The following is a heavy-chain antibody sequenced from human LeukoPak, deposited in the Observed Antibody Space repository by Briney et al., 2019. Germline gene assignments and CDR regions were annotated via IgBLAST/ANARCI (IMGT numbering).Heavy chain of an antibody. CDR1: GGIISRYY. J-gene: IGHJ6*02. CDR2: INYSGSN. V-gene: IGHV4-59*01. Sequence: PSETLSLTCTGSGGIISRYYRNWLRQPAGKEREGMGYINYSGSNNYNPSLKSRVTISVDTYKNQFPLKLSSVTAADTAVYYCARNQSDRATNYGLDVWGQGTTVTVSS. D-gene: IGHD5-18*01. CDR3: ARNQSDRATNYGLDV.